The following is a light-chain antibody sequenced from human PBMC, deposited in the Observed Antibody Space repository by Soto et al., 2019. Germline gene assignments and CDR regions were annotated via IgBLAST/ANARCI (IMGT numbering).Light chain of an antibody. CDR3: QHYNTYPWT. V-gene: IGKV1-5*03. Sequence: IQMTQSPSTLSGSVGDRVTSTCRASQTISSWLAWYQQKPGKAPNLLIHKASHLESGVPSRFSGSGSGTEFTLTISSLQPGDFATYYCQHYNTYPWTFGQGTKVDIK. CDR1: QTISSW. CDR2: KAS. J-gene: IGKJ1*01.